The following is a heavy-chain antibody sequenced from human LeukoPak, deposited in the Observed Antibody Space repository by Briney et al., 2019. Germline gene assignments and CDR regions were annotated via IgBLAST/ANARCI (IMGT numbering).Heavy chain of an antibody. CDR1: GFTFSSYA. J-gene: IGHJ5*02. V-gene: IGHV3-23*01. CDR2: ISGSGGST. D-gene: IGHD5-18*01. CDR3: AKDWPRGYSLGWFDP. Sequence: PGGSLRLSCAASGFTFSSYAMSWVRQAPGKGLEWVSAISGSGGSTYYADSVKGRFTISRDNSKNTLYLQMNSLRAEDTAVYYCAKDWPRGYSLGWFDPWSQGTLVTVSS.